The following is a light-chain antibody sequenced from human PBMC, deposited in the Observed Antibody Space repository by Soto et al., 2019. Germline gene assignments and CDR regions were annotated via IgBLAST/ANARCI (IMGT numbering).Light chain of an antibody. V-gene: IGKV2-24*01. J-gene: IGKJ1*01. CDR3: MQFAVFPRT. CDR2: QVS. Sequence: DVVLTQTPLSSPVTLGQPASISCRSSQSLLYSDGNTYLSWVQQRPGQPPRLLIYQVSKRFSGVPDRFSGSGAGTDFTLKISRVEAEDVGIYYCMQFAVFPRTFGQGTRVEIK. CDR1: QSLLYSDGNTY.